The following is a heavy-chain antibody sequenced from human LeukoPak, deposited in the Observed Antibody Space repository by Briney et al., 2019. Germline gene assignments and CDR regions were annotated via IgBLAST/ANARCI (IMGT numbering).Heavy chain of an antibody. D-gene: IGHD6-6*01. CDR3: ARDGPRIAALGEDFDY. J-gene: IGHJ4*02. Sequence: GASVKVSCKASGNTFTSYYMHWVRQAPGQGLEWMGIINPSGGSTRYAQKLQGRVTMTRDTSTSTVYMELSSLRSEDTAVYCCARDGPRIAALGEDFDYWGQGTLVTVYS. CDR2: INPSGGST. CDR1: GNTFTSYY. V-gene: IGHV1-46*01.